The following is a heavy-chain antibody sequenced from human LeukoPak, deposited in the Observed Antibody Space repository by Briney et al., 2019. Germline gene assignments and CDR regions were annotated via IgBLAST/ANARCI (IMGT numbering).Heavy chain of an antibody. CDR2: ISYDGSNK. CDR1: GFTFSSYG. J-gene: IGHJ4*02. V-gene: IGHV3-30*03. Sequence: PGRSLRLSCAASGFTFSSYGMHWVRQAPGKGLEWVVVISYDGSNKYYADAVKGRITISRDNSKNTLYLQMNSLRAEDTAVYYCATEGIAVSGLDYWGQGTLVTVSS. D-gene: IGHD6-19*01. CDR3: ATEGIAVSGLDY.